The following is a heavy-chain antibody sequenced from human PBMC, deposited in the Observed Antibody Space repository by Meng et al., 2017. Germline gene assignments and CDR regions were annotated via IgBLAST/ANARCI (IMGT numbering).Heavy chain of an antibody. CDR1: VFTFSKYY. D-gene: IGHD1-14*01. CDR3: ASIKVDP. J-gene: IGHJ5*02. V-gene: IGHV3-11*01. Sequence: QVQFLGVAGVWVMPVEPLRLSCAASVFTFSKYYSSWVRQAPWKGLEWVSYISSSGSTIYYADSVKSRFTISRDNAKNSLYLQMNSLRAEDTAVYYCASIKVDPWGQGTLVTVSS. CDR2: ISSSGSTI.